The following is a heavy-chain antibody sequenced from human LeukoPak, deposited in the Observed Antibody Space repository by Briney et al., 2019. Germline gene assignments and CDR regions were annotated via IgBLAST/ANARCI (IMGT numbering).Heavy chain of an antibody. D-gene: IGHD2-2*01. CDR2: IYYSGST. CDR1: GGSISSYY. Sequence: SETLSLTCTVSGGSISSYYWSWIRQPPGKGLEWIGYIYYSGSTNYNPSLKSRVTISVDTSKNQFSLKLSSVTAADTAVYYCASLGYCSSTSCLTGPYYYYYMDVWGKGTTVTVSS. J-gene: IGHJ6*03. CDR3: ASLGYCSSTSCLTGPYYYYYMDV. V-gene: IGHV4-59*01.